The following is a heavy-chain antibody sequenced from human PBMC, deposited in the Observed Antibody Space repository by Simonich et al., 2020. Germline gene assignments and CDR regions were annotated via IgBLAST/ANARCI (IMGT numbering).Heavy chain of an antibody. D-gene: IGHD3-9*01. CDR3: ARCGLVNYDILTGYHNWFDP. J-gene: IGHJ5*02. V-gene: IGHV4-34*12. Sequence: QVQLQQWGAGLLKPSETLSLTCAVYGGSFSGYYWSWTRQTPGKGRGWIGVIIHRGSTHYNPSLMRRVTISVDPSKNQFSLKLSSVTAADTAVYYCARCGLVNYDILTGYHNWFDPWGQGTLVTVSS. CDR1: GGSFSGYY. CDR2: IIHRGST.